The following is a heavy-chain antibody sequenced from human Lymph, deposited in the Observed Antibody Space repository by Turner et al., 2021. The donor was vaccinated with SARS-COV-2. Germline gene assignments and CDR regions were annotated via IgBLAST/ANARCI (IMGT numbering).Heavy chain of an antibody. Sequence: QVQLVQSGAEVKKPGASVNVSCKAPGYTFTSYDINWVRQATGQGLEWMGGMNPNSGNTGYAQKFQGRVTMTRNISISTAYMELSSLRSEDTAVYYCARGRYSGGGMDVWGQGTTVTVSS. CDR1: GYTFTSYD. J-gene: IGHJ6*02. CDR2: MNPNSGNT. V-gene: IGHV1-8*02. D-gene: IGHD1-26*01. CDR3: ARGRYSGGGMDV.